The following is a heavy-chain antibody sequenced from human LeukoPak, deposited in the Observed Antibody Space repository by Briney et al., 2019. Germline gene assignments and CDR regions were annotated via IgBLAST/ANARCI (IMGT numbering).Heavy chain of an antibody. V-gene: IGHV1-18*01. Sequence: ASVKVSCKASGYTFTSYGISWVRQAPGQGLEWMGWISAYNGNTNYAQKLQGRVTMTTDTSTSTAYMELRSLRSDDTTVYYCARELSPGYYYYMDVWGKGTTVTVSS. CDR2: ISAYNGNT. CDR1: GYTFTSYG. CDR3: ARELSPGYYYYMDV. J-gene: IGHJ6*03. D-gene: IGHD1-14*01.